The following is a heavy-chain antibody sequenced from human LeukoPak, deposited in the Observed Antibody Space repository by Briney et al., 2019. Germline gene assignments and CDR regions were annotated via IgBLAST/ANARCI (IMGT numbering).Heavy chain of an antibody. V-gene: IGHV3-9*01. CDR2: ISWNSGSI. CDR3: AKVGDIVLMVYAVLGYYFDY. CDR1: GFTFDDYA. Sequence: PGGSLRLSCAASGFTFDDYAMHWVRQAPGKGLEWVSGISWNSGSIGYADSVKGRFTISRDNAKNSLYLQMNSLRAEDTAVYYCAKVGDIVLMVYAVLGYYFDYWGQGTLVTVSS. J-gene: IGHJ4*02. D-gene: IGHD2-8*01.